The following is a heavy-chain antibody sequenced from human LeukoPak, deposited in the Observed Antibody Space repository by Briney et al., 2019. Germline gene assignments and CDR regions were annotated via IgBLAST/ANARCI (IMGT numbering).Heavy chain of an antibody. CDR3: AKEGY. V-gene: IGHV3-7*01. CDR1: GFSFSVNW. Sequence: PGGSLRLSCAASGFSFSVNWMSWVRQAPGKGPEWVASIKQDGSEKYYVDSVSGRFTTSRDNAKNSLYLQMNSLRAEDTAVYYCAKEGYWGQGTLVTVSS. CDR2: IKQDGSEK. J-gene: IGHJ4*02.